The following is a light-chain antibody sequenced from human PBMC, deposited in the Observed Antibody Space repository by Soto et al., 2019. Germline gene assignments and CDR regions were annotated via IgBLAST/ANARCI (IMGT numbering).Light chain of an antibody. CDR2: TNN. CDR1: SSNIGRNI. Sequence: QSVLTQPPSASGTPGQRVTSSCSGSSSNIGRNIVNWYQHLPGTAPKLLISTNNQRPSGVPDRFSDSRSGTSASLAISGLQSEDEADYYCASWDDSLQTWVFGGGTKVTVL. V-gene: IGLV1-44*01. CDR3: ASWDDSLQTWV. J-gene: IGLJ3*02.